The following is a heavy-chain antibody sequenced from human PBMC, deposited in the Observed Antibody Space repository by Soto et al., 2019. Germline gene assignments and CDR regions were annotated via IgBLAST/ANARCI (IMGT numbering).Heavy chain of an antibody. D-gene: IGHD6-13*01. CDR1: GYSFTSYW. V-gene: IGHV5-51*01. Sequence: GESLKISCKGSGYSFTSYWIGWVRQMPGKGLEWMGIIYPGDSDTRYSPSFQGQVTISADKSISTAYLQWSSLKASDTAMYYCARHPTGAAAGYYYYYGMDGWGQGNTVTVSS. CDR3: ARHPTGAAAGYYYYYGMDG. CDR2: IYPGDSDT. J-gene: IGHJ6*02.